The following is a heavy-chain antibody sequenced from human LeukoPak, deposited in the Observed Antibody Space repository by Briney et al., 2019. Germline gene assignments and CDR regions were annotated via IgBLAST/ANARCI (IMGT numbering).Heavy chain of an antibody. CDR1: GYTFTDYA. J-gene: IGHJ4*02. Sequence: GASVKVSCKASGYTFTDYALHWVRQAPGQRLEWMGWINAGNGNTKYSQKFQGRVTITRDTSASTAYMELSSLRSEDTAVYYCARAWGPVYYYGSGIFYDYWGQGTLVTVSS. D-gene: IGHD3-10*01. CDR2: INAGNGNT. CDR3: ARAWGPVYYYGSGIFYDY. V-gene: IGHV1-3*01.